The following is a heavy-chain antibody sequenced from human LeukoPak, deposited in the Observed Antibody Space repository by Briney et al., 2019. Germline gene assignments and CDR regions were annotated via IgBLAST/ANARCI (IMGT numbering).Heavy chain of an antibody. CDR3: ARQGSGSYYFDY. CDR2: ISSSSSYI. V-gene: IGHV3-21*01. CDR1: GFTFSSYS. Sequence: PGGSLRLSCAASGFTFSSYSMNWVRQAPGKGLEWASSISSSSSYIYYADSVKGRFTISRDNTKNSLYLQMNSLRAEDTAVYYCARQGSGSYYFDYWGQGTLVTVSS. D-gene: IGHD1-26*01. J-gene: IGHJ4*02.